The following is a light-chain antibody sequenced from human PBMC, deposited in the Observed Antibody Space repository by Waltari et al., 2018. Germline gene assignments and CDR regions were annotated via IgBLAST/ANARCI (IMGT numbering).Light chain of an antibody. V-gene: IGLV2-11*01. Sequence: QSALTQPRSVSGSPGQSVTIPCPGTTSYVGGYHYVSWFQQHPGKAPKPIIYDVSERPSGVPDRFSGSESDNTASLTISGLQAEDEADYYCCSYAGSYTYVFGSGTKVTVL. CDR3: CSYAGSYTYV. J-gene: IGLJ1*01. CDR2: DVS. CDR1: TSYVGGYHY.